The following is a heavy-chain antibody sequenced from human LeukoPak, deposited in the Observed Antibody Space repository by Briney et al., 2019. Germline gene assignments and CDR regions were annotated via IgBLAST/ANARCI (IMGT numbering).Heavy chain of an antibody. CDR2: IYHSGST. V-gene: IGHV4-4*02. CDR1: GGSISSSNW. D-gene: IGHD4-17*01. J-gene: IGHJ4*02. CDR3: VSGTTVTNFAY. Sequence: KPSETLSLTCAVSGGSISSSNWWSWVRQPPGKGLEWIGEIYHSGSTNYNPSLKSRVTISVDTSKNQFSLKPSSVTAADTAVYYCVSGTTVTNFAYWGQGTLVTVSS.